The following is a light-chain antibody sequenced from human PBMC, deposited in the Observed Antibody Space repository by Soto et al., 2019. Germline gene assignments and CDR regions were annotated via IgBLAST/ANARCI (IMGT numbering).Light chain of an antibody. V-gene: IGKV1-39*01. CDR2: EAS. CDR3: QQSSDSPQT. Sequence: DILLTQSPSSLSLSVGDRVTITCRASQSVSSYLNWYQQRPGKAPRLLIYEASSWASGIPARFSGGGSGTDFTLTISSLQPEDFAIYYCQQSSDSPQTFGQGTKVDI. J-gene: IGKJ1*01. CDR1: QSVSSY.